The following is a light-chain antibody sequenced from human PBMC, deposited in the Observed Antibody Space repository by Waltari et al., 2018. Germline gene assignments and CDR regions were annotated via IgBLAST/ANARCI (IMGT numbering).Light chain of an antibody. CDR3: SAWDSDLTVYV. J-gene: IGLJ1*01. CDR2: RNN. Sequence: QAGLTQPPSVSKGLRQTATLSCTGNRNNVGNQGAAWLQQHQGQPPKLLSYRNNNRPSGISDRFSASRSGTPAFLTISGLQPEDEADYYCSAWDSDLTVYVFGTGTKVTVL. V-gene: IGLV10-54*04. CDR1: RNNVGNQG.